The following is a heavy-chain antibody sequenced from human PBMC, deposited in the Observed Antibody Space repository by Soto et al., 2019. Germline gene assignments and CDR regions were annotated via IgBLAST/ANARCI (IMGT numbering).Heavy chain of an antibody. Sequence: PSDTLSLTCAVSGGSISSYYWSWIRQPPGKGLEWIGYIYYSGSTNYNPSLKSRVTISVDTSKNQFSLKLSSVTAADTAVYYCARDQGYSYGYYYYGMDVWGQGTTVTVSS. CDR3: ARDQGYSYGYYYYGMDV. J-gene: IGHJ6*02. D-gene: IGHD5-18*01. CDR1: GGSISSYY. V-gene: IGHV4-59*01. CDR2: IYYSGST.